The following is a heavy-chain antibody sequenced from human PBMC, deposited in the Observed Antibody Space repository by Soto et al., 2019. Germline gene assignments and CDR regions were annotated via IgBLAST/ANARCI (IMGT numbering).Heavy chain of an antibody. V-gene: IGHV3-53*01. D-gene: IGHD3-9*01. CDR2: IYSRGNT. CDR3: AKLFDFDWLLDQNWFDP. J-gene: IGHJ5*02. CDR1: GFTVSSDY. Sequence: PGGSLRLSCAASGFTVSSDYMSWVRQAPWKGLEWVSVIYSRGNTYYADSVKGRFTISRDFSKNTLYLQMNSLRAEDTAVYYCAKLFDFDWLLDQNWFDPWGKGTLVTVSS.